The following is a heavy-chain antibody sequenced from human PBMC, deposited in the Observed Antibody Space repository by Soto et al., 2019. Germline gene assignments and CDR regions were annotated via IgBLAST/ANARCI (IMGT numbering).Heavy chain of an antibody. J-gene: IGHJ6*02. V-gene: IGHV4-39*01. CDR2: IYYSGST. D-gene: IGHD6-13*01. CDR1: GGSISSSSYY. Sequence: QLQLQESGPGLVKPSETLSLTCTVSGGSISSSSYYWGWIRQPPGKGLEWLGSIYYSGSTYYNPALRRGVAISVATSKNQFSLTRGSVTAADTAVYYCASLSIAAAGTDNYYYYGMDVWGHGTTVTVSS. CDR3: ASLSIAAAGTDNYYYYGMDV.